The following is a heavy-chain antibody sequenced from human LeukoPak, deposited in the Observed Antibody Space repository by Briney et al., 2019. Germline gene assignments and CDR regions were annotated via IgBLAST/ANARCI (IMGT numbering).Heavy chain of an antibody. Sequence: GGSLRLSCAASGFAFSSYWMHWVRQAPGKGLVWVARINSDGSNTPYADSVKGRFTISRDNAKNTVSLQMNSLRAEDTAVYCCARSFSGSREYWGQGTRVTVSS. V-gene: IGHV3-74*03. CDR3: ARSFSGSREY. D-gene: IGHD5-24*01. CDR2: INSDGSNT. J-gene: IGHJ4*02. CDR1: GFAFSSYW.